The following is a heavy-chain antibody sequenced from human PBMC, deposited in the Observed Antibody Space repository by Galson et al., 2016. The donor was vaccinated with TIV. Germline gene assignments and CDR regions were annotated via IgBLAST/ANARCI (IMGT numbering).Heavy chain of an antibody. J-gene: IGHJ4*02. Sequence: SVKVSCKASGGTFSSNIINWIRQAPGQGLEWMGGIIPHVGIANYAQRLKGRVTITADKSTNTAYMELSSLRSEDTAMYYCATFAACGGDCYYFDQWGQGTLVTVSS. D-gene: IGHD2-21*02. CDR2: IIPHVGIA. CDR3: ATFAACGGDCYYFDQ. V-gene: IGHV1-69*10. CDR1: GGTFSSNI.